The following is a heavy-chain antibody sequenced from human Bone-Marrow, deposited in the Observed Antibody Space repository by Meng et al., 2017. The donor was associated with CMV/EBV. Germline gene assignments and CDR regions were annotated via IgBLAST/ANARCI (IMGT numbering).Heavy chain of an antibody. J-gene: IGHJ4*02. CDR3: AWGGRWYRFDY. CDR2: IIPIFGTA. CDR1: GGTFSSYA. V-gene: IGHV1-69*01. D-gene: IGHD3-16*01. Sequence: HAPVVQFGAEVEKPGSSVQFDGQPSGGTFSSYAISWVRQAPGQGLEWMGGIIPIFGTANYAQKFQGRVTITADESTSTAYMELSSLRSEDTAVYYCAWGGRWYRFDYWGQGTLVTVSS.